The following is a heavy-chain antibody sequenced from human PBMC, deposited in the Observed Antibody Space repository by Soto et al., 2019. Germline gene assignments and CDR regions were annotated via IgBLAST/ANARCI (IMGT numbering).Heavy chain of an antibody. J-gene: IGHJ4*02. CDR3: ARDSTDSGSLDY. CDR2: IGSSGSGI. CDR1: GFTFSSYE. Sequence: DVQLVESGGDLVQPGGSLRLSCAASGFTFSSYEMNWVRQAPGKGLKWVSYIGSSGSGIYYADFVKGRFTISRDNAKKSLYLQMNSLRAEDTAVYYCARDSTDSGSLDYWGRGTLVTVSS. V-gene: IGHV3-48*03. D-gene: IGHD1-26*01.